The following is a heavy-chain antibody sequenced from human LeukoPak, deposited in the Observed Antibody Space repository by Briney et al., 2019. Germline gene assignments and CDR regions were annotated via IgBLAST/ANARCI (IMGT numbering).Heavy chain of an antibody. J-gene: IGHJ4*02. V-gene: IGHV3-30*03. D-gene: IGHD3-22*01. CDR3: ARYDTSDYYFDY. Sequence: GGSLRLSCAASGFTFSSYAMSWVRQAPGKGLEWVAVISYDGSNKYYADSVKGRFTISRDNAKNSLYLQMNSLRAEDTAVYYCARYDTSDYYFDYWGQGTLVTVSS. CDR2: ISYDGSNK. CDR1: GFTFSSYA.